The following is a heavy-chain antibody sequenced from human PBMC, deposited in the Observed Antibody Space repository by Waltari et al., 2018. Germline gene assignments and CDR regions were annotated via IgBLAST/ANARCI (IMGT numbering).Heavy chain of an antibody. Sequence: QVQLQESGPGLVKPSQTLSLTCTVSGGSISSGSYYWSWIRQPAGKGLEWIGRIYTSGSTNYNPSLKSRVTISVDTSKNQFSLKLSSVTAADTAVYYCARDADYSGSYSYWGQGTLVTVSS. CDR3: ARDADYSGSYSY. D-gene: IGHD1-26*01. CDR2: IYTSGST. V-gene: IGHV4-61*02. J-gene: IGHJ4*02. CDR1: GGSISSGSYY.